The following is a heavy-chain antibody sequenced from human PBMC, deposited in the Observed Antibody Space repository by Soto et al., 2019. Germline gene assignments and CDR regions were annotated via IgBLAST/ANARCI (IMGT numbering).Heavy chain of an antibody. CDR3: ARLYYDSNDNYCFDY. CDR1: GGSVSSGSYY. V-gene: IGHV4-61*01. J-gene: IGHJ4*01. CDR2: IYCSGST. D-gene: IGHD3-22*01. Sequence: SETLSLTCTVSGGSVSSGSYYWSWIRQPPGKGLEWIGYIYCSGSTNYNPSLKSRVTISVDTSKNQFSLKLNSMTAADTAVYYCARLYYDSNDNYCFDYWGHGTLVTVSS.